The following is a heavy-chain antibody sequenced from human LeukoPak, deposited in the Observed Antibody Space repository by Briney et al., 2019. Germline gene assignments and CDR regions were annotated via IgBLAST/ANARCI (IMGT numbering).Heavy chain of an antibody. CDR1: GYTLTGYY. V-gene: IGHV1-2*06. J-gene: IGHJ3*02. CDR2: INPKTGGT. D-gene: IGHD3-22*01. Sequence: ASVKVSCKASGYTLTGYYIHWVRQAPGQGLEWMGRINPKTGGTNYAQKFHGRVTMTRDTSISTGYMELSRLRYDDTAVFYCARERLYGFEIWGQGTMVTASS. CDR3: ARERLYGFEI.